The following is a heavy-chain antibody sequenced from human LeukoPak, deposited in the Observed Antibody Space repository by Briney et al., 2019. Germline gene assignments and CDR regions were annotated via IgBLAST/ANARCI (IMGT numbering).Heavy chain of an antibody. CDR1: GITFGDYG. CDR3: STDYWRLGFDY. D-gene: IGHD1-1*01. CDR2: IRSKTYGGTT. J-gene: IGHJ4*02. V-gene: IGHV3-49*03. Sequence: PGGSLRLSCTASGITFGDYGVSWFRQAPGKGLEWIGFIRSKTYGGTTEDAASVRGRLTLSRDDPKNIVYLEMNILRAEDTAVYYCSTDYWRLGFDYWGQGTLVTVSS.